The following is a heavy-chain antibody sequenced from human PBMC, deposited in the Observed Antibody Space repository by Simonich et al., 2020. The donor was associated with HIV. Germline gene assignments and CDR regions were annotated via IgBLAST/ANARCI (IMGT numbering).Heavy chain of an antibody. D-gene: IGHD3-22*01. V-gene: IGHV4-34*01. CDR2: INHSGST. CDR1: GGSFSGYY. CDR3: ARTYYYDSSGYYAGWFDP. J-gene: IGHJ5*02. Sequence: QVQLQQWGAGLLKPSETLSFTCAVYGGSFSGYYWSGIRQPPGKGLEWIGEINHSGSTNYNPSLKSRVTISVDTSKNQFSLKLSSVTAADTAVYYCARTYYYDSSGYYAGWFDPWGQGTLVTVSS.